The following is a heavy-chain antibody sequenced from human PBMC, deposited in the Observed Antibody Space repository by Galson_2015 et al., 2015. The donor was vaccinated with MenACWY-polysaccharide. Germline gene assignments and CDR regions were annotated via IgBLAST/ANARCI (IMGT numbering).Heavy chain of an antibody. V-gene: IGHV1-2*06. J-gene: IGHJ4*02. CDR2: INPNSDDT. D-gene: IGHD1-1*01. CDR1: GYTFTGYY. CDR3: ARDEWRNWKSSDY. Sequence: SVKVSCKASGYTFTGYYIHWVRQSPGQGLEWMGRINPNSDDTNYARKFQGRVTMTSDTSISTAYVDLSRLRSDDTAVYYCARDEWRNWKSSDYWGQGTLVTVSS.